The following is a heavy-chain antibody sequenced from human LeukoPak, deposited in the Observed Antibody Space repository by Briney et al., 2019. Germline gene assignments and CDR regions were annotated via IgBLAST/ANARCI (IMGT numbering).Heavy chain of an antibody. D-gene: IGHD6-13*01. CDR1: GGSISSYS. J-gene: IGHJ6*03. CDR3: ARGRVSSSSWQSVYYYYLYMDV. Sequence: SETLSLTCTVSGGSISSYSWSWIRQPPGKGLEWIGSVYYSGSTNYNPSLKSRLTISVDTSTNHFSLKLSSVTAADTAVYFCARGRVSSSSWQSVYYYYLYMDVWGKGSTVTVSS. V-gene: IGHV4-59*01. CDR2: VYYSGST.